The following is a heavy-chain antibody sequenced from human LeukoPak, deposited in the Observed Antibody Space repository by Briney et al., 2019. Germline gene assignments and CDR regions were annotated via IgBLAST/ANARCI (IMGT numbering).Heavy chain of an antibody. CDR2: IYGDGST. CDR1: GGSITSYY. CDR3: ARGDTVVIA. Sequence: SETLSLTCTVSGGSITSYYWTWIRQPPGKGLEWIGFIYGDGSTKYNPSLKSRVTMSVDTSKNQFSLKLSSVTAADTAVYYCARGDTVVIAWGQGTLVTVSS. J-gene: IGHJ5*02. V-gene: IGHV4-59*12. D-gene: IGHD4-23*01.